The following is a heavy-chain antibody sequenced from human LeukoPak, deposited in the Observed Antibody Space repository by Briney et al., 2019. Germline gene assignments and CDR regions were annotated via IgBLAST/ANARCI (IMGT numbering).Heavy chain of an antibody. CDR1: GGTLSSYA. J-gene: IGHJ3*01. V-gene: IGHV1-69*05. CDR2: IIPIFGTA. D-gene: IGHD4-17*01. Sequence: GASVKVSYKASGGTLSSYAISWVRQVPGQGLDWMGRIIPIFGTANYAQKFQGRVTITTDESTSTAYMELSSLRSEVTAVSYSATAVEYCGDYFTLNAFDFWGQGTMVTVSS. CDR3: ATAVEYCGDYFTLNAFDF.